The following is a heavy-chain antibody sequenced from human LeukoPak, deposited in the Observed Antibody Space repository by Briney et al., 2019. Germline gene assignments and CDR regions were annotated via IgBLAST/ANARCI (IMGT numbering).Heavy chain of an antibody. J-gene: IGHJ4*02. CDR2: MNPNNGDT. D-gene: IGHD3-22*01. V-gene: IGHV1-8*01. CDR1: GYTFTNYE. CDR3: ARGLGSYDSSELTWPMISF. Sequence: ASVTVSCKASGYTFTNYEINWVRQAPGHGLEWMGWMNPNNGDTAYAQKFQGRITMTRSTSITTAYMELSGLRSDDTAVYYCARGLGSYDSSELTWPMISFWGQGTQVTVSS.